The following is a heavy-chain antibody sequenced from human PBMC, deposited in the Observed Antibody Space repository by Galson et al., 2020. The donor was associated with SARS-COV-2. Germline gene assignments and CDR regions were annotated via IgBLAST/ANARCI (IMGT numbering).Heavy chain of an antibody. CDR1: GFTFSNYA. Sequence: GESLKISCAASGFTFSNYALHWVRQAAGKGLEWVAVSSSDGGSKKYADSVKGRFTISRDISKNTLFLQMDSLRADDTAVYYCASDILTVDDYGGNSPYGMDVWGQGTTVTVSS. CDR3: ASDILTVDDYGGNSPYGMDV. J-gene: IGHJ6*02. V-gene: IGHV3-30-3*01. CDR2: SSSDGGSK. D-gene: IGHD4-17*01.